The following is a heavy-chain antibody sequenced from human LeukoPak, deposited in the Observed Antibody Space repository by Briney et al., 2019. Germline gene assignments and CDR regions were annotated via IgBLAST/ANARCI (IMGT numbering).Heavy chain of an antibody. CDR3: ARGEEYYYDSSGYYYQDAFDI. CDR2: IIPILGIA. V-gene: IGHV1-69*04. CDR1: GGTFSSYA. D-gene: IGHD3-22*01. J-gene: IGHJ3*02. Sequence: SVKVSCKASGGTFSSYAISWVRQAPGQGLEWMGRIIPILGIANYAQKFQGRVTITADKPASTAYIELSSLRSEDTAVYYCARGEEYYYDSSGYYYQDAFDIWGQGTMVTVSS.